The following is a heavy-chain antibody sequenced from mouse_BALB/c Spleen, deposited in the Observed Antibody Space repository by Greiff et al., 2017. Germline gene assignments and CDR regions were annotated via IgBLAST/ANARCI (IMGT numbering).Heavy chain of an antibody. Sequence: EVQLQESGPSLVKPSQTLSLTCSVTGDSITSGYWNWIRKFPGNKLEYMGYISYSGSTYYNPSLKSRISITRDTSKNQYYLQLNSVTTEDTATYYCARYRYYYGSSPYYFDYWGQGTTLTVSS. CDR1: GDSITSGY. V-gene: IGHV3-8*02. J-gene: IGHJ2*01. D-gene: IGHD1-1*01. CDR2: ISYSGST. CDR3: ARYRYYYGSSPYYFDY.